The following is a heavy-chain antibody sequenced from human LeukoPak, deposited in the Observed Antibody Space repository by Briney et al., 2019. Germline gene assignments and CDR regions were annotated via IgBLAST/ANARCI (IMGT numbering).Heavy chain of an antibody. J-gene: IGHJ4*02. D-gene: IGHD6-13*01. CDR3: ARVRGSSWSEYYFDY. CDR2: ISGSSSYI. V-gene: IGHV3-21*01. Sequence: PGGSLRLSCAASGLTFSGYTMSWVRQAPGKGLEWVSSISGSSSYISYADSVKGRFTISRDNAKNSLYLQMNSLRAEDTAVYSCARVRGSSWSEYYFDYWGQGTLVTVSS. CDR1: GLTFSGYT.